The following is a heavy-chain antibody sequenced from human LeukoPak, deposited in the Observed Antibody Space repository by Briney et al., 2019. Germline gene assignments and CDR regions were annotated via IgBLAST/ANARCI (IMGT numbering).Heavy chain of an antibody. CDR3: ARGGYCSGGSCGTDY. J-gene: IGHJ4*02. CDR1: GFTFSNYT. V-gene: IGHV3-21*01. D-gene: IGHD2-15*01. CDR2: ISSSSSYI. Sequence: PGGSLRLSCAGSGFTFSNYTMNWVRQAPGKGLQGVSSISSSSSYIYYADSVKGRFPISRDNAQNSLYLQMNSLRAEDTAVYYCARGGYCSGGSCGTDYWGQGTLVTVSS.